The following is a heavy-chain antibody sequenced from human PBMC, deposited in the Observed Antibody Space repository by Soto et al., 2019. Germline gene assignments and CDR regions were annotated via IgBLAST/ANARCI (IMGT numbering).Heavy chain of an antibody. CDR1: GGSFSGYY. Sequence: SETLSLTCAVCGGSFSGYYWSWIRQPPGKGLEWIGEINHSGSTNYNPSLKSRATISVDTSKNQFSLKLSSVTAADTAVYYCARGAAYYGSGSYQASYYYYGMDVWGQGTTVTVSS. CDR2: INHSGST. J-gene: IGHJ6*02. D-gene: IGHD3-10*01. CDR3: ARGAAYYGSGSYQASYYYYGMDV. V-gene: IGHV4-34*01.